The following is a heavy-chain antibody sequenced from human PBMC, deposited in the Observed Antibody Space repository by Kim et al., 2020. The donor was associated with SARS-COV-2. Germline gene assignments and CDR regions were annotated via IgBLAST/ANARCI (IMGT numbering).Heavy chain of an antibody. Sequence: SETLSLTCTVSGGSISTYYWNWIRQSPQKGLEWIGFISYSGSTNYNHSLKSRVAISVDSSKNQFSLNLSYVTAADTALSYCARGGVKQWLGLWGRGTLVT. J-gene: IGHJ2*01. CDR1: GGSISTYY. V-gene: IGHV4-59*13. D-gene: IGHD6-19*01. CDR2: ISYSGST. CDR3: ARGGVKQWLGL.